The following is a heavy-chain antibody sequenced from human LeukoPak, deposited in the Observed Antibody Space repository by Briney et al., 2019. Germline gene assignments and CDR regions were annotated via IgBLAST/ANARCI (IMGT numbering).Heavy chain of an antibody. V-gene: IGHV3-21*01. CDR2: ISSSSSYI. D-gene: IGHD3-22*01. CDR1: GFTFSSYS. CDR3: ASYDSSGYYPSDAFDI. Sequence: GGSLRLSCAASGFTFSSYSMNWVRQAPGKGLEWVSSISSSSSYIYYADSVKGRFTISRDNAKNSLYLQMNSLRAEDTAVYYCASYDSSGYYPSDAFDIWGQGTVVTVSS. J-gene: IGHJ3*02.